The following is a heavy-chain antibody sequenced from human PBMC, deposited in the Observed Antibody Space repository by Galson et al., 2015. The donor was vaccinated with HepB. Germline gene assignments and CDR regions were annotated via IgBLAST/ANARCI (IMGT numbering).Heavy chain of an antibody. V-gene: IGHV1-3*01. CDR3: ARDSGYSYGTTTWAFDI. CDR1: GSTFTSYA. J-gene: IGHJ3*02. Sequence: SVTVSCKASGSTFTSYAMHWVRQAPGQRLKWMGWINAGNGNTKYSQKFQGGVTITRDTSASTAYMELSSLRSEDTAVYYCARDSGYSYGTTTWAFDIWGQGTMVTVSS. D-gene: IGHD5-18*01. CDR2: INAGNGNT.